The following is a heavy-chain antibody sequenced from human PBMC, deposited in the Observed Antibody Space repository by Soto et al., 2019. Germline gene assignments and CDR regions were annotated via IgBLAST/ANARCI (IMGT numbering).Heavy chain of an antibody. V-gene: IGHV3-30*18. Sequence: GGSLRLSCAASGFTFSSYGMHWVRQAPGKGLEWVAVISYDGSNKYYADSVKGRFTISRDNSKNTLYLQMNSLRAEDTAVYYCAKGGYYDILTGYSTQFDYWGQGTLVTVSS. CDR3: AKGGYYDILTGYSTQFDY. D-gene: IGHD3-9*01. J-gene: IGHJ4*02. CDR1: GFTFSSYG. CDR2: ISYDGSNK.